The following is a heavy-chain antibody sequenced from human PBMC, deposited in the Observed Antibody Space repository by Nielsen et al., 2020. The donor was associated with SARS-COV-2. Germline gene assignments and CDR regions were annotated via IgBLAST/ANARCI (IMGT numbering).Heavy chain of an antibody. D-gene: IGHD3-10*01. Sequence: GSLRLSCTVSGGSISSSSYYWGWIRQPPGKGLEWIGSIYYSGGTYYNPSLKSRVTISVDTSKNQFSLKLSSVTAADTAVYYCARRRIWFGESPHVWGKGTTVTVSS. J-gene: IGHJ6*04. CDR1: GGSISSSSYY. V-gene: IGHV4-39*07. CDR2: IYYSGGT. CDR3: ARRRIWFGESPHV.